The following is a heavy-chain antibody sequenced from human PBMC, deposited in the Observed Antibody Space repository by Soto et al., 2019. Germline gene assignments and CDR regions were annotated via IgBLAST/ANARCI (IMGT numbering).Heavy chain of an antibody. J-gene: IGHJ5*02. CDR3: APRPGSSTRRFDP. Sequence: GGSLRLSCAASGFTFSDYYMSWIRQAPGKGLEWVSYISSSSSYTNYAASVKGRFTISRDNAKNSLYLQMNSLRAEDTAVYYCAPRPGSSTRRFDPWGQGTLVTVSS. CDR2: ISSSSSYT. CDR1: GFTFSDYY. D-gene: IGHD2-2*01. V-gene: IGHV3-11*03.